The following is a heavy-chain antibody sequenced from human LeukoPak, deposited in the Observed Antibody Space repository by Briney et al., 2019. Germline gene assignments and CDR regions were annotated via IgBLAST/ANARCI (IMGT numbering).Heavy chain of an antibody. D-gene: IGHD7-27*01. Sequence: ASVKVSCKASGYTFTSYGISWVRQAPGQGLEWMGWISAYNGNTNYAQKLQGRVTMTTDTSTSTAYMELRSLRSDDTAVYCCARDRPDWGWFDPWGQGTLVTVSS. CDR3: ARDRPDWGWFDP. J-gene: IGHJ5*02. V-gene: IGHV1-18*01. CDR2: ISAYNGNT. CDR1: GYTFTSYG.